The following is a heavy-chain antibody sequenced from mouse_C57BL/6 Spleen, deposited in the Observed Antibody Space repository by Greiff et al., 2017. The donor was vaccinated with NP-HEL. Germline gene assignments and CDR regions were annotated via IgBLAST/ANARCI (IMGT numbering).Heavy chain of an antibody. CDR1: GFPFPDYY. CDR2: ISNKANGYTT. CDR3: ARSPYYSNFVDY. D-gene: IGHD2-5*01. J-gene: IGHJ2*01. V-gene: IGHV7-3*01. Sequence: EVQRVESGGGLVQPGGSLSLSCAASGFPFPDYYMSWVRQPPGKALEWLGFISNKANGYTTEYSASVKGRFTISRDNSQSILYLQMNALRAEDSATYYCARSPYYSNFVDYWGQGTTRTVSS.